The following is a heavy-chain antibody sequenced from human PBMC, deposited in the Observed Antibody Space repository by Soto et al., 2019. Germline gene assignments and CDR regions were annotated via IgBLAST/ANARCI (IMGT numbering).Heavy chain of an antibody. Sequence: QVQLQESGPGLVKPSETLSLTCTVSGGSISSYYWSWIRQPPGKGLEWIGYIYYSGSTNYNPSLKSRVTISVDTSKNQFSLKLSSVTATDTAVYHCARAGGDWDYYYYGMDVWGQGTTVTVSS. J-gene: IGHJ6*02. V-gene: IGHV4-59*01. CDR1: GGSISSYY. CDR2: IYYSGST. CDR3: ARAGGDWDYYYYGMDV. D-gene: IGHD2-21*02.